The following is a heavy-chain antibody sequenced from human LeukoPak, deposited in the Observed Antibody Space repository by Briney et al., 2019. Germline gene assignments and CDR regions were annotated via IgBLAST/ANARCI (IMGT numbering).Heavy chain of an antibody. V-gene: IGHV3-23*01. Sequence: GGSLRLSCAASGFTFSSYAMSWVRQAPGKGLEWVSAISGSGGSTYYADSVKGRFTISRDNSKNTLYLQMNSLRAEDTAVYYCAKDPSLRYFDWSFFDYWGQGTLVTVSS. CDR1: GFTFSSYA. CDR3: AKDPSLRYFDWSFFDY. D-gene: IGHD3-9*01. CDR2: ISGSGGST. J-gene: IGHJ4*02.